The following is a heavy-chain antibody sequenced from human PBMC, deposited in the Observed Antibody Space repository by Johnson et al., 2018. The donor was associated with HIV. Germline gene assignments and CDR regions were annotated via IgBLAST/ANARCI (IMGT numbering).Heavy chain of an antibody. Sequence: QVQLVESGGGVVQPGRSLRLSCAASGFTFSSYAMHWVRQAPGTGLEWVAVISYDGSNKYYADSVKGRFTISRDNAKNSLDLEMNSLRAEDTAVYYCARVAQSIAARPEAFDIWGQGTMVTVSS. CDR1: GFTFSSYA. CDR2: ISYDGSNK. D-gene: IGHD6-6*01. V-gene: IGHV3-30-3*01. CDR3: ARVAQSIAARPEAFDI. J-gene: IGHJ3*02.